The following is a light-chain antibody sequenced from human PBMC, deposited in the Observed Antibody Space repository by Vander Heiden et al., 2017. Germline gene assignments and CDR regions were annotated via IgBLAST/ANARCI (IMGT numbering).Light chain of an antibody. Sequence: DIQMTQSPSSLSASVGDRVTITCQASQDINNYVNWYQQKPGKAPKLLIYDASNLETGVPSRFSGSGSGTHFTFTISNLQPEDVATYYCQQYVVFHTFGRGTKVEIK. CDR2: DAS. V-gene: IGKV1-33*01. J-gene: IGKJ2*01. CDR1: QDINNY. CDR3: QQYVVFHT.